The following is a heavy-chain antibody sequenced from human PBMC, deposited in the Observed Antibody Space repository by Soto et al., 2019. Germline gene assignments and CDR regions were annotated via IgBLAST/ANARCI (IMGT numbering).Heavy chain of an antibody. Sequence: SETLSLTCFVSGYSITAGVYYWIWIRHHPGKGLEWIGSFYSSGIIIYNPSLRSRVSISGDTSSNQFSMSLTSVTAADTARYYCARMYSSGSGWFHPWGQGTLVTVSS. V-gene: IGHV4-31*03. D-gene: IGHD6-19*01. J-gene: IGHJ5*02. CDR3: ARMYSSGSGWFHP. CDR2: FYSSGII. CDR1: GYSITAGVYY.